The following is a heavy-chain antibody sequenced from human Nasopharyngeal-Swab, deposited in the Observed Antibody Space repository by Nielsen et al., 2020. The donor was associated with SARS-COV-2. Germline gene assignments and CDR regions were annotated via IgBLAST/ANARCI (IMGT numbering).Heavy chain of an antibody. Sequence: GGSLRLSCAASGFTFSSYGMHWVRQAPGKGLEWVAVIWYDGSNKYYADSVKGRFTISRDNSKNTLYLQMNSLRAEDTAVYYCARKIAPDYYYDSSGYYDAFDIWGQGTTVTVSS. J-gene: IGHJ3*02. CDR2: IWYDGSNK. D-gene: IGHD3-22*01. V-gene: IGHV3-33*01. CDR3: ARKIAPDYYYDSSGYYDAFDI. CDR1: GFTFSSYG.